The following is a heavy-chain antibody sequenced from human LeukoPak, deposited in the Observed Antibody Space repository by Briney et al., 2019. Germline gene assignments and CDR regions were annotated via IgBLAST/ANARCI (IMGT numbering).Heavy chain of an antibody. V-gene: IGHV3-23*01. CDR3: AKDREGLSSGYDLEYFDY. CDR2: ISGSGDST. J-gene: IGHJ4*02. D-gene: IGHD5-12*01. CDR1: GFTFSTYA. Sequence: GGSLRLSCAASGFTFSTYAMSWVRQAPGKGLEWVSTISGSGDSTFYAGSVKGRFTISRDNSKNTLYLQMNSLRAEDTAVYYCAKDREGLSSGYDLEYFDYWGQGTLVTVSS.